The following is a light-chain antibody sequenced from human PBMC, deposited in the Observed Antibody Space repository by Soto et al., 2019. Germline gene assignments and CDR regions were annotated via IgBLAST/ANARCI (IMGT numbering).Light chain of an antibody. J-gene: IGKJ4*01. Sequence: EIVLTQSPATLSLSPGERATLSCRASQSVRILLAWYQQKPGQAPRLLIDEASNRATGIPARFSGSGSGTDFTPTISTLEPEDFAVYYCQQRSDWPLTFGGGTKVEI. V-gene: IGKV3-11*01. CDR3: QQRSDWPLT. CDR2: EAS. CDR1: QSVRIL.